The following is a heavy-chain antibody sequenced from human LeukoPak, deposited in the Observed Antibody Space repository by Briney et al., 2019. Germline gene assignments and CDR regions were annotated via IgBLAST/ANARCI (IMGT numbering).Heavy chain of an antibody. J-gene: IGHJ3*02. CDR1: GFTFSSHA. CDR3: AKSLEYGARGGAFDI. Sequence: PGGSLRLSCAASGFTFSSHAMTWARQAPGKGLEWVSAISGSGDSTYYADSVKGRFTISRDNSKNTLFLQMNSLRAEDTALYYCAKSLEYGARGGAFDIWGQGTMVTVSS. D-gene: IGHD4-17*01. V-gene: IGHV3-23*01. CDR2: ISGSGDST.